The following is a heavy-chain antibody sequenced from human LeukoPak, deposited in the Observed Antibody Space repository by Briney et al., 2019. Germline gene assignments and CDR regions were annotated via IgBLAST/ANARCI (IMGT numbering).Heavy chain of an antibody. J-gene: IGHJ4*02. CDR1: GFTFSSYG. CDR2: IWYDGSNK. D-gene: IGHD6-19*01. V-gene: IGHV3-33*01. Sequence: GGSLRLSCAATGFTFSSYGMHWVRQAPGKGLEWVAVIWYDGSNKYYADSVKGRFTISRDNSKNSLYLQMNSLRAEDTDVYYCATTLYSSGWYPSFDYWGQGTLVTVSS. CDR3: ATTLYSSGWYPSFDY.